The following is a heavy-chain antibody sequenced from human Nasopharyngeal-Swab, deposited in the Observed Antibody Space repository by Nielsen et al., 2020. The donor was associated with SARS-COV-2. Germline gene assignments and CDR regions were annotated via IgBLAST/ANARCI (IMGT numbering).Heavy chain of an antibody. CDR3: ARQFRGYYDSSGPLSWFDP. V-gene: IGHV5-10-1*01. CDR2: IDPSDSYT. D-gene: IGHD3-22*01. Sequence: VRQMPGKGLAGMGRIDPSDSYTNYSPSFQGYVTISADKSISTAYLQWSSLKASDTAMYYCARQFRGYYDSSGPLSWFDPWGQGTLVTVSS. J-gene: IGHJ5*02.